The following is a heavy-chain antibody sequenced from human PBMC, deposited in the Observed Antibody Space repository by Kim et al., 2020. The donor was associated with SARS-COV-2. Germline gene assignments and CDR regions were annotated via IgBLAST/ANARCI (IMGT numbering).Heavy chain of an antibody. CDR2: ISYDGSNK. CDR3: ARDSDITMIVVVITWAPYGAFDI. Sequence: GGSLRLSCAASGFTFSSYAMHWVRQAPGKGLEWVAVISYDGSNKYYADSVKGRFTISRDNSKNTLYLQMNSLRAEETAVYYCARDSDITMIVVVITWAPYGAFDIWGQGTMVTVSS. D-gene: IGHD3-22*01. V-gene: IGHV3-30*04. J-gene: IGHJ3*02. CDR1: GFTFSSYA.